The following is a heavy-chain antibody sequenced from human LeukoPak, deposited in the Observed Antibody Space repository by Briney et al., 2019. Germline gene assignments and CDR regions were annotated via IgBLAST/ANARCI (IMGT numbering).Heavy chain of an antibody. V-gene: IGHV1-2*02. CDR1: GYTFTGYY. CDR3: ARDPMFYYYYMDV. D-gene: IGHD3-10*02. CDR2: INPNSGCT. Sequence: ASVKVSCKASGYTFTGYYMHWVRQAPGQGLEWMGWINPNSGCTNYAQKFQGRVTMTRDTSISTAYMELSRPRSDDTAVYYCARDPMFYYYYMDVWGKGTTVTVSS. J-gene: IGHJ6*03.